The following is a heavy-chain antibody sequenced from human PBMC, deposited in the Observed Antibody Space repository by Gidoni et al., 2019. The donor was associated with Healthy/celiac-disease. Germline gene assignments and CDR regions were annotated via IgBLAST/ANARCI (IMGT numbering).Heavy chain of an antibody. V-gene: IGHV4-59*01. CDR2: IYYSGST. J-gene: IGHJ5*01. CDR3: ARDRVWHHPDS. Sequence: QVQRQESGPGLVKPSETLSLTCPVSGGSISGYYWSWVRQPPGKSLEWIGYIYYSGSTNYNPSLKSRVTISVDTSKKQFSLKLSSVTAADTAVYYCARDRVWHHPDSWGQGTLVTVSS. D-gene: IGHD3-16*01. CDR1: GGSISGYY.